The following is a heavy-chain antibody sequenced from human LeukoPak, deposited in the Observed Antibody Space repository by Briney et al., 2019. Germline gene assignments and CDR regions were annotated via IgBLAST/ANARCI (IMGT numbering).Heavy chain of an antibody. CDR3: ARDQGGSYYDWWYFDL. V-gene: IGHV3-23*01. CDR1: GFTFSSYA. J-gene: IGHJ2*01. Sequence: PGGSLRLSCAASGFTFSSYAMSWVRQAPGKGLEWVSAISGSGGSTYYADSVKGRFTISRDNSKNTLYLQMNSLRAEDTAVYYCARDQGGSYYDWWYFDLWGRGTLVTVSS. CDR2: ISGSGGST. D-gene: IGHD1-26*01.